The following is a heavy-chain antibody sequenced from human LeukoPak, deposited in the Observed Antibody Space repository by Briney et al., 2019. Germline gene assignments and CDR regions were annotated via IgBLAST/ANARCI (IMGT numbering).Heavy chain of an antibody. J-gene: IGHJ4*02. V-gene: IGHV3-23*01. CDR3: AKRGVVIRVILVGFHKEAYYFDS. CDR1: GITVSNYG. CDR2: ISGNGGGT. D-gene: IGHD3-22*01. Sequence: HSGGSLRLSCAVSGITVSNYGMSWVRQAPGKGLEWVAGISGNGGGTNYADSVKGRFTISRDNFKNTLYLQMNSLRAEGTAVYFCAKRGVVIRVILVGFHKEAYYFDSWGQGALVTVSS.